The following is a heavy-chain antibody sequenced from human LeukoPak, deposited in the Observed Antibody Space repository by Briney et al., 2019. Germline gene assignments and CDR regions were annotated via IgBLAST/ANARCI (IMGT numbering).Heavy chain of an antibody. CDR1: GFTFRAYG. J-gene: IGHJ4*02. CDR3: ASWGAGGNS. V-gene: IGHV3-30*03. Sequence: GRSLRLSYAASGFTFRAYGMHWVRQAPGKGLEWLAIISYDGSNTYYADSVKGRFTIARDNADNSLSLQMNSLRAEDTAVYYCASWGAGGNSWGQGTLVTVSS. D-gene: IGHD3-16*01. CDR2: ISYDGSNT.